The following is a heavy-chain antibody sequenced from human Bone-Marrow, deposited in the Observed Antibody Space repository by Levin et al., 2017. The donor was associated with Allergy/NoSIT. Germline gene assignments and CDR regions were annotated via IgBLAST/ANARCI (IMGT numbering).Heavy chain of an antibody. Sequence: GGSLRLSCAASGFTFSGYSMNWVRQAPGKGLEWVSYISSSSSTIYYADSVKGRFTISRDNAKNSLYLQMSSLRDEDTAVYYCARDSGGGYSSSSSYYFDYWGQGTLVTVSS. V-gene: IGHV3-48*02. CDR1: GFTFSGYS. D-gene: IGHD6-6*01. J-gene: IGHJ4*02. CDR2: ISSSSSTI. CDR3: ARDSGGGYSSSSSYYFDY.